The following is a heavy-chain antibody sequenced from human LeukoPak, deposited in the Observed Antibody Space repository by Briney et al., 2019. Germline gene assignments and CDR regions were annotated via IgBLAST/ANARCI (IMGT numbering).Heavy chain of an antibody. D-gene: IGHD3-10*01. CDR3: ARDSGYYGSGSYHN. CDR1: GFTFSSYS. Sequence: GGSLRLSCAASGFTFSSYSMKWVRQAPGKGLEWVSSISSSSSYIYYADSVKGRFTISRDNAKNSLYLQMNSLRAEDTAVYYCARDSGYYGSGSYHNWGQGTLVTVSS. CDR2: ISSSSSYI. J-gene: IGHJ4*02. V-gene: IGHV3-21*01.